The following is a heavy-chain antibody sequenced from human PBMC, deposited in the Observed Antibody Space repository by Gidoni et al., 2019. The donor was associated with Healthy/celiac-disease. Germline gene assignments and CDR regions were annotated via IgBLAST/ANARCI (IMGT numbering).Heavy chain of an antibody. CDR3: ARGYYDSSGYLGYFDY. CDR2: IIPIFGTA. V-gene: IGHV1-69*01. CDR1: GGTFSSYA. Sequence: QVQLVQSGAEVKKPGSSVKVSCKASGGTFSSYAISWVRQAPGQGLEWMGGIIPIFGTANYAQKFQGRVTITADESTSTAYMELSSLRSEDTAVYYCARGYYDSSGYLGYFDYWGQGTLVTVSS. D-gene: IGHD3-22*01. J-gene: IGHJ4*02.